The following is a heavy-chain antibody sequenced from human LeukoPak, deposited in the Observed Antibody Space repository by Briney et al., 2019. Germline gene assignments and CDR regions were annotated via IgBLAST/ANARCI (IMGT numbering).Heavy chain of an antibody. CDR1: GGSISRYL. CDR2: IHYSWST. CDR3: ARVDPYYFDY. V-gene: IGHV4-59*01. J-gene: IGHJ4*02. Sequence: SETLSLTCTVSGGSISRYLWSWIRQPPGKGLEWIGNIHYSWSTNYHPSLKSRVTISVDTSNNQFSLKLSSVTAADTAVYYCARVDPYYFDYWGQGTLVTVSS.